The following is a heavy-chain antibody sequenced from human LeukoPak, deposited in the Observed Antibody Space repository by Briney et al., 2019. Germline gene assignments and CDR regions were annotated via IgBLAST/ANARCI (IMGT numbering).Heavy chain of an antibody. CDR3: ASYWSTSGNSYYYYYMDV. V-gene: IGHV1-2*02. CDR1: GYTFTGYY. D-gene: IGHD2-2*01. CDR2: INPNSGGT. J-gene: IGHJ6*03. Sequence: ASVKVSCKASGYTFTGYYMHWVRRAPGQGLEWMGWINPNSGGTNYAQKFQGRVTMTRDTSISTAYMELSRLRSDDTAVYYCASYWSTSGNSYYYYYMDVWGKGITVTVSS.